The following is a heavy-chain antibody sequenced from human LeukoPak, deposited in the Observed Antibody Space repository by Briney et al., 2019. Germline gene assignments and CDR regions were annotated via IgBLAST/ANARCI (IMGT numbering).Heavy chain of an antibody. D-gene: IGHD3-22*01. J-gene: IGHJ3*02. Sequence: ASVKVSCKASGYTFTDYPMNWVRQAPGQGLEWMGWISAYNGNTNYAQKLQGRVTMTTDTSTNTAYMELRSLRSDDTAVYYCGRDAISMIPSAPGIWGQGTKVTVSS. CDR3: GRDAISMIPSAPGI. CDR2: ISAYNGNT. V-gene: IGHV1-18*01. CDR1: GYTFTDYP.